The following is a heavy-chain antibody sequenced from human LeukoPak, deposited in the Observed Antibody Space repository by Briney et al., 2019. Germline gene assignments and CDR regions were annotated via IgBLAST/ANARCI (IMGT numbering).Heavy chain of an antibody. CDR1: GFTFSSYG. CDR2: ISYDGSNK. Sequence: PGGSLRLSCAASGFTFSSYGMHWVRQAPGKGLEWVAVISYDGSNKYYADSVKGRFTISRDNSKNTLYLQMNSLRAEDTAVYYCAKGVVVAATDRSPDYWGQGTLVTVSS. V-gene: IGHV3-30*18. D-gene: IGHD2-15*01. J-gene: IGHJ4*02. CDR3: AKGVVVAATDRSPDY.